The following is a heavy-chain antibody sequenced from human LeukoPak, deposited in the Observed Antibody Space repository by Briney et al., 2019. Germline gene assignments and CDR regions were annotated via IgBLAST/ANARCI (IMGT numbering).Heavy chain of an antibody. D-gene: IGHD1-26*01. Sequence: PSETLSLTCSISGGSVTSQHWSWIRQPRGKGLEWIGYRCYTGSTKYSPSLQSRVTMSVDTSKNRISLQLTSVTAADTAVYYCARGSHNLLVWGQGTLVTVSS. J-gene: IGHJ4*02. CDR1: GGSVTSQH. CDR2: RCYTGST. V-gene: IGHV4-59*02. CDR3: ARGSHNLLV.